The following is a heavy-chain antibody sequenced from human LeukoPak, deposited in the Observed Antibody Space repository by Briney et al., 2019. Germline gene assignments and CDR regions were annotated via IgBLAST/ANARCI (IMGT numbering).Heavy chain of an antibody. D-gene: IGHD6-13*01. CDR1: GFTFSSYA. V-gene: IGHV3-30*01. CDR2: ISYDGSNK. J-gene: IGHJ4*02. CDR3: ARDGRTFSAGQQLVMGFDY. Sequence: GRSLRLSCAASGFTFSSYAMHWVRQAPGKGLEWVAVISYDGSNKYYADSVKGRFTISRDNPKNTLYLQMNSLRAEDTAVYYCARDGRTFSAGQQLVMGFDYWGQGTLVTVSS.